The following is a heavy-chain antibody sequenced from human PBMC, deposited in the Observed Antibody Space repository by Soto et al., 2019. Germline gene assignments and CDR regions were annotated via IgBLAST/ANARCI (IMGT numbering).Heavy chain of an antibody. V-gene: IGHV3-23*01. CDR2: ISGSGGST. CDR1: GFTFSSYA. J-gene: IGHJ6*02. D-gene: IGHD3-22*01. Sequence: GGSLRLSCAASGFTFSSYAMSWVRQAPGKGLEWVSAISGSGGSTYYADSVKGRFTISRDNSKNTLYLQMNSLRAEDTAVYYCAKVCLPAATTWRKGLFSGMDVWGQGTTVTVSS. CDR3: AKVCLPAATTWRKGLFSGMDV.